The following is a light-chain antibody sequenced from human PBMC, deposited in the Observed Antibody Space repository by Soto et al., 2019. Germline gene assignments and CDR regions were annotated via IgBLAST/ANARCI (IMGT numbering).Light chain of an antibody. CDR3: QQYDNWPWS. CDR1: QSVSSN. V-gene: IGKV3-15*01. CDR2: DAS. Sequence: IVRSQSPATLSLSPGERVALSCRASQSVSSNFAWYQQKPCHTPRLRIYDASTRATGIPARFSGSGSGTEFTLTISSLQSEDFAIYFCQQYDNWPWSFGQGTKVDIK. J-gene: IGKJ1*01.